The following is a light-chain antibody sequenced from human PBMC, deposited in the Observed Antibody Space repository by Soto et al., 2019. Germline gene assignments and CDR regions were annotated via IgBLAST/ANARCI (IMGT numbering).Light chain of an antibody. CDR1: SSDVGAYNY. V-gene: IGLV2-14*01. J-gene: IGLJ1*01. Sequence: QSVLTQPASVSGSPGQSITISCTGSSSDVGAYNYVSWYQQYPGKAPKLMIFDVTNRPSGVSNRFSGSKSGITASLTISGLQADDEADYYCSSYTTSSAYVFGTGTKVTVL. CDR3: SSYTTSSAYV. CDR2: DVT.